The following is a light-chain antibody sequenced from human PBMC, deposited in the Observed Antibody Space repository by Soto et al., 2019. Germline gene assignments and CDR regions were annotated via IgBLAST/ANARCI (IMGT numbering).Light chain of an antibody. V-gene: IGLV1-44*01. J-gene: IGLJ7*01. CDR2: SNN. CDR3: AAWDDSLNGPV. CDR1: SSNIGSNT. Sequence: QSVLTQPPSASGTPGQRVTISCSGSSSNIGSNTVNWYQQLPGTAPKLLIYSNNQRPSGVPDRFSGSKSGTSASLAISGLQSEDEADCYCAAWDDSLNGPVFGGGTQLTVL.